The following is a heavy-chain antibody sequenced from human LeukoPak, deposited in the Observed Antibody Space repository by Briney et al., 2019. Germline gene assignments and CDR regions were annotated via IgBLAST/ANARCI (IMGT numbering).Heavy chain of an antibody. J-gene: IGHJ6*02. V-gene: IGHV3-11*05. CDR2: IYTAGGRT. Sequence: RGSLRLSCAPSGFSSSANHTTWIRHAPGKGLEYVSFIYTAGGRTDYADSVKGRFTSSRDNAGGSLFLQMNSLRAEDTAVYYCARDLGNQGIRGMDVWGQGTTVTVSS. CDR3: ARDLGNQGIRGMDV. CDR1: GFSSSANH. D-gene: IGHD3-3*02.